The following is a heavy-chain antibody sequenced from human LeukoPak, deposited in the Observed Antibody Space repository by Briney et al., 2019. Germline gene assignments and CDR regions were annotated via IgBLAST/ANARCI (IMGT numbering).Heavy chain of an antibody. D-gene: IGHD2-8*01. V-gene: IGHV3-74*01. CDR3: ARGNGGRFPPHFDY. Sequence: GGSLRLSCAASGFTFSRYWMHWVRQGPGKGLVWVSRINSDGSNTNYADSVKGRFTISRDNAKNTLYLQMKSVRVEDTAVYYCARGNGGRFPPHFDYWGQGTLVPVSS. J-gene: IGHJ4*02. CDR1: GFTFSRYW. CDR2: INSDGSNT.